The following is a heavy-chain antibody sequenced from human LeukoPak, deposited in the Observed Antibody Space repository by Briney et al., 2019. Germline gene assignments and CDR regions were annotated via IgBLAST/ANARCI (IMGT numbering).Heavy chain of an antibody. CDR1: GFSFSSYG. Sequence: GGSLRLSCAASGFSFSSYGINCVRQAPGKGLEWVSAISGSGGSTYYADSVKGRFTISRDNSKNTLYLQMNSLRAEDTAVYYCAKDYAWGATIGGYFDYWGQGTLVTVSS. D-gene: IGHD1-26*01. J-gene: IGHJ4*02. CDR2: ISGSGGST. V-gene: IGHV3-23*01. CDR3: AKDYAWGATIGGYFDY.